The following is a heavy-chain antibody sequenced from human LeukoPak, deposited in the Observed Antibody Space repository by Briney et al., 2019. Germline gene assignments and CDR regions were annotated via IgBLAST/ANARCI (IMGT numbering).Heavy chain of an antibody. J-gene: IGHJ3*02. CDR2: ISYDGSNK. CDR1: GFTFSSYA. D-gene: IGHD3-22*01. V-gene: IGHV3-30*04. Sequence: QPGGSLRLSCAASGFTFSSYAMHWVRQAPGKGLEWVAVISYDGSNKYYADSVKGRFTISRDNSKNTLYLQMNSLRAEDTAVYYCASDSSGYYLNYHAFDIWGQGTMVTVSS. CDR3: ASDSSGYYLNYHAFDI.